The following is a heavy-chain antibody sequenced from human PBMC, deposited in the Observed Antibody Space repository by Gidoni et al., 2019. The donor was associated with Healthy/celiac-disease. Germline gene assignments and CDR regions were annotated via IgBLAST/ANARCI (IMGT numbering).Heavy chain of an antibody. CDR2: IYYSGST. Sequence: QLQLQESGPGLVKPSETLSLTCTVSGGSISSSSYYWGWIRQPPGKGLEWIGSIYYSGSTYYNPSLKSRVTISVDTSKNQFSLKLSSVTAADTAVYYCARLVAVAGTGFLFDYWGQGTLVTVSS. V-gene: IGHV4-39*01. D-gene: IGHD6-19*01. J-gene: IGHJ4*02. CDR1: GGSISSSSYY. CDR3: ARLVAVAGTGFLFDY.